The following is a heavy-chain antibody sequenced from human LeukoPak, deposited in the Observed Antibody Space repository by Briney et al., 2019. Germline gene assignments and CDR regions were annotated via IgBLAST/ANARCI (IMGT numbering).Heavy chain of an antibody. CDR3: APELDYDILTGSL. V-gene: IGHV3-74*01. J-gene: IGHJ4*02. CDR2: INTDGSST. CDR1: GFTFSSYW. Sequence: PGGSLRLSCAASGFTFSSYWMHWVRQAPGKGLVWVSRINTDGSSTSYADSVKGRFTISRDNAKNTLYLQMNSLRAEDTAVYYCAPELDYDILTGSLWGQGTLVTVSS. D-gene: IGHD3-9*01.